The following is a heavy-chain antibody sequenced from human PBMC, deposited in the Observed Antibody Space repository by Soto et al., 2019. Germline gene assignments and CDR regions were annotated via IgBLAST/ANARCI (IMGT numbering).Heavy chain of an antibody. J-gene: IGHJ6*02. CDR1: GYSISSGYY. CDR2: IYHSGST. V-gene: IGHV4-38-2*02. Sequence: SETLSLTCTVSGYSISSGYYWGWIRQPPGKGLEWIGSIYHSGSTYYNPSLKSRVTISVDTSKNQFSLKLSSVTAADTAVYYCARDHLRRAAAGPRDADYYYYGMDVWGQGTTVTVSS. CDR3: ARDHLRRAAAGPRDADYYYYGMDV. D-gene: IGHD6-13*01.